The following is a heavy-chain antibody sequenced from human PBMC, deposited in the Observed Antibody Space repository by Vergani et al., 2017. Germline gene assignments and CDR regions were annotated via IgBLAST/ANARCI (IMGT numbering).Heavy chain of an antibody. CDR2: IRSKANSYAT. D-gene: IGHD5-24*01. CDR1: GFTFSGSA. CDR3: AKDGAFDI. V-gene: IGHV3-73*02. Sequence: EVQLVESGGGLVQPGGSLKLSCAASGFTFSGSAMHWVRQASGKGLEWVGRIRSKANSYATAYAASVKGRFTISRDNSKNTLYLQMNSLRAEDTAVYYCAKDGAFDIWGQGTMVTVSS. J-gene: IGHJ3*02.